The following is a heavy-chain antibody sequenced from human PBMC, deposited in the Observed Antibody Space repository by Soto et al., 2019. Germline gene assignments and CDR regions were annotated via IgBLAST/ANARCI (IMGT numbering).Heavy chain of an antibody. D-gene: IGHD3-22*01. CDR3: AREIYDYYDSSGYYG. J-gene: IGHJ4*02. CDR2: IYSGGST. Sequence: PVGSLRLSGAASGFTVSSNYMSWVSQAPGKGLEWVSVIYSGGSTYYADSVKGRFTISRDNSKNTLYLQMNSLRAEDTAVYYCAREIYDYYDSSGYYGWGQGTLVTVSS. CDR1: GFTVSSNY. V-gene: IGHV3-53*01.